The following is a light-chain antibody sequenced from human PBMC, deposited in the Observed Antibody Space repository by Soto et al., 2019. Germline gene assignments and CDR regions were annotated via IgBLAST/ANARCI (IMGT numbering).Light chain of an antibody. Sequence: DIQMTQSPSSLSASVGDRVTITCRASQGIRYSLAWYQQRPGKVPKLLIYAASTLQSGVPSRFTGGGSGTDFTITISSLQPEDVATYYCQKYDSAPWTFGQGTKVEIK. CDR1: QGIRYS. V-gene: IGKV1-27*01. CDR3: QKYDSAPWT. J-gene: IGKJ1*01. CDR2: AAS.